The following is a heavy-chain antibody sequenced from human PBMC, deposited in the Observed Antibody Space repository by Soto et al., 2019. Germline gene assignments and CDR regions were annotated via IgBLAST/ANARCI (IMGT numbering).Heavy chain of an antibody. Sequence: ESLKIPCKGSEYSCTSYGIGWVSQIPGNGLEWMVIIYPGDSDTRYSPSFQGQVTISADKSISTAYLQWSSLKASDTAMYYCAREAAGLYYFCGMDVWGQGTTVPVYS. D-gene: IGHD6-13*01. CDR1: EYSCTSYG. J-gene: IGHJ6*02. CDR2: IYPGDSDT. V-gene: IGHV5-51*01. CDR3: AREAAGLYYFCGMDV.